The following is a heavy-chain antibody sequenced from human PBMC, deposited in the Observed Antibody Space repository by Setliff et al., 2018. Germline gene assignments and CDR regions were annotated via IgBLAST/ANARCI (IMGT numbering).Heavy chain of an antibody. CDR3: ARHRRDSSGNYFVGLYYFDY. CDR1: GGPISSSNYY. CDR2: INYSGST. J-gene: IGHJ4*02. Sequence: SETLSLTCTVSGGPISSSNYYWAWIRQPPGKGLEWIGNINYSGSTYYNPSLKSRVSISLDTSKSQFSLRLSSLTAADTAVYYCARHRRDSSGNYFVGLYYFDYWGQGTPVTVSS. V-gene: IGHV4-39*01. D-gene: IGHD3-22*01.